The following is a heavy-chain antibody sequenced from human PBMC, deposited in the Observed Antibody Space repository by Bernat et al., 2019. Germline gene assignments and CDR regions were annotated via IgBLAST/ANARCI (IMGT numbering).Heavy chain of an antibody. CDR2: VNIDGSNT. D-gene: IGHD3-10*01. CDR3: ARYYGSGTYAVDY. V-gene: IGHV3-74*01. CDR1: GFTFSSYY. Sequence: EVQLVESGGGLVQPGGSLRLSCSASGFTFSSYYMPWVRQAPGKGLVWVSRVNIDGSNTGYADSVKGRFTISRDNAKNTLYLQMNTLRAEDTAVYYCARYYGSGTYAVDYWGQGTLVTVSS. J-gene: IGHJ4*02.